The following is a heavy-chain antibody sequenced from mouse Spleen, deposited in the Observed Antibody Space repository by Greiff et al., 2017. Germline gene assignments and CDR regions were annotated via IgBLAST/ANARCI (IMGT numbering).Heavy chain of an antibody. Sequence: EVHLVESGPSLVKPSQTLSLTCSVTGDSITSGYWNWIRKFPGNKLEYMGYISYSGSTYYNPSLKSRISITRDTSKNQYYLQLNSVTTEDTATYYCARYEDYRYGFAYWGQGTLVTVSA. CDR1: GDSITSGY. V-gene: IGHV3-8*02. D-gene: IGHD2-14*01. CDR3: ARYEDYRYGFAY. J-gene: IGHJ3*01. CDR2: ISYSGST.